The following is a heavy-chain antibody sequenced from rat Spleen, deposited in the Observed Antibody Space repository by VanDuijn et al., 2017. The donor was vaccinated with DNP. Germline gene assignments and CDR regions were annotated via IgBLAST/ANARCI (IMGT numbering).Heavy chain of an antibody. V-gene: IGHV5-31*01. J-gene: IGHJ4*01. CDR3: ATNSPYAMDA. CDR1: GFTFNNYW. D-gene: IGHD1-10*01. CDR2: ISPSGGST. Sequence: EVQLVESGGDLVQPGRSLKLSCVASGFTFNNYWMTWIRQVPGKGLEWVASISPSGGSTYFRDSVKGRFTISRDNAKSTLYLQMDSLRSEDTATYYCATNSPYAMDAWGQGTSVTVSS.